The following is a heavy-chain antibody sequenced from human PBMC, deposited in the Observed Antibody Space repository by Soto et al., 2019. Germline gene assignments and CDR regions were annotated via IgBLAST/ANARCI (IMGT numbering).Heavy chain of an antibody. CDR1: GYSFTSYW. Sequence: PGESLKISCQGSGYSFTSYWIGWVRQMPGKGLEWMGIIYPGDSDTRYSPSFQGQVTISADKSISTAYLQWSSLKASDTAMYYFARHGDEYCSSTSCGTYYYYYGMDVWGQGTTVTVSS. D-gene: IGHD2-2*01. J-gene: IGHJ6*02. CDR3: ARHGDEYCSSTSCGTYYYYYGMDV. CDR2: IYPGDSDT. V-gene: IGHV5-51*01.